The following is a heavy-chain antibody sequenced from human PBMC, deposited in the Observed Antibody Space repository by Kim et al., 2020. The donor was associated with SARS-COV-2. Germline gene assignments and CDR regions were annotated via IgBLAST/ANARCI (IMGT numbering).Heavy chain of an antibody. CDR3: SRGLYDY. Sequence: GGSLRLSCTTSGFTFGDYAMSWFRQDPGKGLEWVGFIRSKVHGGTTEYAASVKGKFTISRDDSRSVAYLQMNSLQTEDTAVYYCSRGLYDYWGQGTLVTVSS. CDR1: GFTFGDYA. V-gene: IGHV3-49*03. CDR2: IRSKVHGGTT. D-gene: IGHD3-16*01. J-gene: IGHJ4*02.